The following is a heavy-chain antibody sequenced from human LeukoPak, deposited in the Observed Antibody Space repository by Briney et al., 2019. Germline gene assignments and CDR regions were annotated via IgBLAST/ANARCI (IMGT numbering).Heavy chain of an antibody. D-gene: IGHD5-24*01. Sequence: SDTLSLTCAVYGGSFSGYYWIWLRQPPGKALEWIGEINHSGSANYHPSLTSPVTISVDTSKNQFSLKLSSVTAADTAVYYCARGWNWLQPFDYWGQGTLVTVSS. V-gene: IGHV4-34*01. J-gene: IGHJ4*02. CDR2: INHSGSA. CDR1: GGSFSGYY. CDR3: ARGWNWLQPFDY.